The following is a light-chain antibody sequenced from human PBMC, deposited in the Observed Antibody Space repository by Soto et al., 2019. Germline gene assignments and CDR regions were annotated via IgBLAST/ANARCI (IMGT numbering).Light chain of an antibody. CDR1: ESMSSTY. V-gene: IGKV3-20*01. CDR2: GTS. CDR3: QQYGRSPPT. Sequence: EIVLTQSPGTLSLSSGERATLSCRTSESMSSTYLAWYQQTPGQAPRLLIHGTSSRASDIPDRFSGSGSGTDFTLTISRLEPEDFAVYFCQQYGRSPPTFGPGTKLEIK. J-gene: IGKJ2*01.